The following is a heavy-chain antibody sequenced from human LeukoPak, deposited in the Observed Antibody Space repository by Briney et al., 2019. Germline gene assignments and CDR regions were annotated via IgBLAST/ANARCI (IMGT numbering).Heavy chain of an antibody. Sequence: GGSLRLSCAASGFTFSSYSMNWVRQAPGKGLEWVSSISSSSSYIYYADSVKGRFTISRDNAKNSLYLQTNSLRAEDTAVYYCARSVLSGYSSSWYFVWGQGTLVTVSS. CDR3: ARSVLSGYSSSWYFV. D-gene: IGHD6-13*01. CDR1: GFTFSSYS. V-gene: IGHV3-21*01. J-gene: IGHJ4*02. CDR2: ISSSSSYI.